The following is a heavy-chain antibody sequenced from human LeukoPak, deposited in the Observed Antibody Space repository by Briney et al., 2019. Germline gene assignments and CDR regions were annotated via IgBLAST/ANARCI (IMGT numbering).Heavy chain of an antibody. D-gene: IGHD4-17*01. J-gene: IGHJ3*02. CDR1: GGSISSGGYS. CDR3: ARETGPYGIDI. CDR2: IYHSGST. V-gene: IGHV4-30-2*01. Sequence: SETLSLTCAVSGGSISSGGYSWSWIRQPPGKGLEWIGYIYHSGSTYYNPSLKSRVTISVDRSKNQFSLKLSSVTAADTAVYYCARETGPYGIDIWGQGTMVTVSP.